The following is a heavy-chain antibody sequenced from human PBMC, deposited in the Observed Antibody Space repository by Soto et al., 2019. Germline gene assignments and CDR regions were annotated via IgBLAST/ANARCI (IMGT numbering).Heavy chain of an antibody. J-gene: IGHJ4*02. Sequence: QVQLVQSGAEVKKPGSSVKVSCKASGGTFSSYTISWVRQAPGQGLEWMGRIIPILGIANYAQKFQGRVTITADKXTXXAYMELSSLRSEDTAVYYCASLYCSSTSCIHLFDYWGQGTLVTVSS. CDR2: IIPILGIA. CDR1: GGTFSSYT. D-gene: IGHD2-2*01. CDR3: ASLYCSSTSCIHLFDY. V-gene: IGHV1-69*02.